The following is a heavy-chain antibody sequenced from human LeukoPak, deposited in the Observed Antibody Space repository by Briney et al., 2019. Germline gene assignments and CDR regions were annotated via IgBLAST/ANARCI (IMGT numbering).Heavy chain of an antibody. J-gene: IGHJ6*02. V-gene: IGHV3-66*01. D-gene: IGHD2-2*01. Sequence: GGSLRLSCAASGFTVSSNYMSWVRRAPGKGLEWVSVIYSGGSTYYADSVKGRFTISRDNSKNTLYLQMNSLRAEDTAVYYCARERRRYCSSTSCYRGPYYYYGMDVWGQGTTVTVSS. CDR1: GFTVSSNY. CDR2: IYSGGST. CDR3: ARERRRYCSSTSCYRGPYYYYGMDV.